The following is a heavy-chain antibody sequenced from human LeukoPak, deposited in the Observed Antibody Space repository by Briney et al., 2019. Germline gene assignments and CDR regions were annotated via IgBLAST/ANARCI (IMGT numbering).Heavy chain of an antibody. J-gene: IGHJ4*02. D-gene: IGHD5-12*01. CDR1: GGSFSSYT. Sequence: SVKVSCKASGGSFSSYTISWVRQAPGQGLEWMGRIIPILGIANYAQKFQGRVTITADKSTSTAYMGLSSLRSEDTAVYYCASELLVYSGYDYGFVSGYFDYWGQGTLVTVSS. V-gene: IGHV1-69*02. CDR2: IIPILGIA. CDR3: ASELLVYSGYDYGFVSGYFDY.